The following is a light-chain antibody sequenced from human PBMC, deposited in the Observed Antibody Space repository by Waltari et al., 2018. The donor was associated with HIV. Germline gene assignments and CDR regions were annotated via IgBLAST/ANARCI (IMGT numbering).Light chain of an antibody. CDR2: WAS. CDR3: QQYYSTPWT. Sequence: DIVMTQSPDSLAVSLGERAPINCKSSQGVLDSSNNKNYLAWYQQKPGQPPKLLIYWASSREAGVPDRFSGSGSGTDFTLTISSLQAEDVAVYYCQQYYSTPWTFGQGTKVEIK. V-gene: IGKV4-1*01. CDR1: QGVLDSSNNKNY. J-gene: IGKJ1*01.